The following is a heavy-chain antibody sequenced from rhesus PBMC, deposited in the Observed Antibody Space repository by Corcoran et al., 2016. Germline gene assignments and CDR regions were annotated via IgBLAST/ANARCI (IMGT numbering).Heavy chain of an antibody. CDR1: GGSLRRNW. CDR3: ARHTGYSHAS. CDR2: ISGESGTT. Sequence: QVQLQESGPGLVKLSGTLSPTCAVSGGSLRRNWWSWIRQAPGRGVEGIGQISGESGTTGYNPSLRSQVTVSNDASKHQFSRKLGSVTAADTAVYYCARHTGYSHASWGQGVLVTVSP. V-gene: IGHV4-80*01. J-gene: IGHJ4*01. D-gene: IGHD5-12*01.